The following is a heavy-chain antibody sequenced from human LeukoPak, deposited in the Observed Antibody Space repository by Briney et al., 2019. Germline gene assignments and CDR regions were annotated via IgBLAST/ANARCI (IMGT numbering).Heavy chain of an antibody. CDR1: GGSISSSSYY. Sequence: PSETLSLTCTVSGGSISSSSYYWGWIRQPPGKGLEWIGSIFYSGSTYYNPSLKSRVTISVDTSKNQFSLKLSSVTAADTAVYYCASNGSGSYFIWGQGTLVTVFS. J-gene: IGHJ4*02. CDR3: ASNGSGSYFI. D-gene: IGHD3-10*01. CDR2: IFYSGST. V-gene: IGHV4-39*07.